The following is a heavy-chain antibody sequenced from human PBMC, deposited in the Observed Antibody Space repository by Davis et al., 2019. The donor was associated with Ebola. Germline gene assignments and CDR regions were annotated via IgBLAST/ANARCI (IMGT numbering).Heavy chain of an antibody. Sequence: PSETLSLTCTVSGGSISSYYWSWIRQPAGKGLEWIGRIYTSGSTNYNPSLKSRVTMSVDTSTNHSSLTLKSVTAADTAVYYCATSGVGDLWGQGTLVTVSS. CDR3: ATSGVGDL. D-gene: IGHD1-26*01. J-gene: IGHJ5*02. CDR1: GGSISSYY. V-gene: IGHV4-4*07. CDR2: IYTSGST.